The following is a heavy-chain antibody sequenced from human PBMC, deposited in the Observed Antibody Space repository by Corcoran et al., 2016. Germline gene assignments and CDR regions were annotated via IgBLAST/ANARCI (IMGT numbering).Heavy chain of an antibody. CDR2: IDWDDDK. D-gene: IGHD3-10*01. Sequence: QVTLRESGPALVKPTQTLTLTCTFSGFSLSTSGMGVSWIRQPPGKALEWPALIDWDDDKYYSTALKTRPTISKDTSKNQVVLTMSNMDPVDIVMYSRARYPVQRGITMVRALRADYYYVMDVWGQGTLVTVSS. CDR1: GFSLSTSGMG. V-gene: IGHV2-70*01. CDR3: ARYPVQRGITMVRALRADYYYVMDV. J-gene: IGHJ6*02.